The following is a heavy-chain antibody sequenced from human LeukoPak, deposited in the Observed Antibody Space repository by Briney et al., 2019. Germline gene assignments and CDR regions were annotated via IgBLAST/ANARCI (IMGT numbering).Heavy chain of an antibody. CDR2: ISSSSSYI. CDR1: GFTFSSYS. Sequence: GSLRLSCAASGFTFSSYSMNWVRQAPGKGLEWVSSISSSSSYIYYADSVKGRFTISRDNAKNSLYLQMNSLRAEDTAVYYCAKDSGDIVVVVAATHYFDYWGQGTLVTVSS. D-gene: IGHD2-15*01. CDR3: AKDSGDIVVVVAATHYFDY. J-gene: IGHJ4*02. V-gene: IGHV3-21*04.